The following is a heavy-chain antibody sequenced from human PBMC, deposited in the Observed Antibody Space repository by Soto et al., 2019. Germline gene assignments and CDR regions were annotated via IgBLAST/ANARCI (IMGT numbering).Heavy chain of an antibody. V-gene: IGHV3-23*01. CDR1: GFTFSSYA. Sequence: EVQLLESGGGLVQPGGSLRLSCAASGFTFSSYAMSWVRQAPGKGLEWVSAISGSGGSTYYADSVKGRFTISRDNSKNTLYLQMNSLRAEDTAVYYCAKLLGYCSSTSCWYYYDYWGQGTLVTVSS. D-gene: IGHD2-2*01. CDR3: AKLLGYCSSTSCWYYYDY. J-gene: IGHJ4*02. CDR2: ISGSGGST.